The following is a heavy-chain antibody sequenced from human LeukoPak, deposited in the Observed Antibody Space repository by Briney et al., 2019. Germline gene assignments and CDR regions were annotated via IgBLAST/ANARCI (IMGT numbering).Heavy chain of an antibody. CDR2: IIPIFGTT. D-gene: IGHD2-2*03. CDR1: GGTFSSYG. J-gene: IGHJ4*02. V-gene: IGHV1-69*13. CDR3: AIDFGYCASTTCHLDY. Sequence: GASVKVSCKASGGTFSSYGINWVRQAPGQGLEWMGGIIPIFGTTSYAQRFQGRVTITAVESTSTAYMELNSLRSEDTAVYFCAIDFGYCASTTCHLDYWGQGTLVTVSS.